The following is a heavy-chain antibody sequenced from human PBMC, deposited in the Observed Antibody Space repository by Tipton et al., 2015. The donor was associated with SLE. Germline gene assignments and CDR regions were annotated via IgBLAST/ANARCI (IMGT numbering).Heavy chain of an antibody. CDR3: AKDGGYSYGLDAFDI. Sequence: TLSLTCTVSGGSISSTNYFWTWIRQPAGKGLEWIGRIYTSGNTNYNPSLKSRVTISLDTSKNQFSLKLSSVTAADTAVYYCAKDGGYSYGLDAFDIWGQGTMVTVSS. CDR1: GGSISSTNYF. V-gene: IGHV4-61*02. J-gene: IGHJ3*02. CDR2: IYTSGNT. D-gene: IGHD5-18*01.